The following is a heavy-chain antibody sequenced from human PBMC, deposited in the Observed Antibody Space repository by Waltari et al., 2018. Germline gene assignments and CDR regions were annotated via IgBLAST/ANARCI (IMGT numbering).Heavy chain of an antibody. CDR1: GWSFSVYY. D-gene: IGHD3-22*01. J-gene: IGHJ3*02. CDR2: INHSGST. CDR3: ARVSSHYYDSSGYYVDWSRAFDI. V-gene: IGHV4-34*01. Sequence: QVQLQQWGAGLLKPSETLSLICALYGWSFSVYYWSWTRQPPAKGPDRIGEINHSGSTNYNPSLKSRVTISVDTSKNQFSLKLSSVTAADTAVYYCARVSSHYYDSSGYYVDWSRAFDIWGQGTMVTVSS.